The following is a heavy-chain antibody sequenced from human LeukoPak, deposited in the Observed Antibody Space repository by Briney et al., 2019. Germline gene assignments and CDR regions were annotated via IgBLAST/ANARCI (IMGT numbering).Heavy chain of an antibody. CDR1: GFTFSSHG. CDR2: IRYDGTNK. V-gene: IGHV3-30*02. J-gene: IGHJ4*02. D-gene: IGHD6-13*01. Sequence: PGGSLRLSCAASGFTFSSHGMHWVRQAPGKGLEWVAFIRYDGTNKYYADSVKGRFTISRDNSKNTLYLQMNSLRAEDTAVYYCARAAEGAAAGTVDYWGQGTLVTVSS. CDR3: ARAAEGAAAGTVDY.